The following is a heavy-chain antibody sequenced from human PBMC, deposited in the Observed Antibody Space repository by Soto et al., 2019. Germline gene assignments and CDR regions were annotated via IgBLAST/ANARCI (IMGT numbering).Heavy chain of an antibody. D-gene: IGHD2-15*01. J-gene: IGHJ6*02. V-gene: IGHV1-69*01. CDR3: ARSQGGSSSLDIYYYYYYGMDV. CDR2: VIPIFGTP. Sequence: QVQLVQSGAEVKKPGSSVKVSRKAPGGTFSTYAISWVRQAPGQGLEWMGGVIPIFGTPKYAQKFQGRVTITADESTSTGYMELRSLRSEDTAVYYCARSQGGSSSLDIYYYYYYGMDVWGQGTTVTVSS. CDR1: GGTFSTYA.